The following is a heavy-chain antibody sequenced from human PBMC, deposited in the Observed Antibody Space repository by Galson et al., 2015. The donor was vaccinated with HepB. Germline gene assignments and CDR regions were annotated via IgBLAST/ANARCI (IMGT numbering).Heavy chain of an antibody. CDR3: RSGTWQNVSDY. Sequence: SLRLSCAASGFNFSNFGMHWVRQAPGKGLEWVAFIRFDGTNKFYSDSVKGRFTSSRDTSKSTLYLQMESLTLEDTAVYYFRSGTWQNVSDYWGQGTQITVSS. D-gene: IGHD3-10*01. CDR2: IRFDGTNK. J-gene: IGHJ4*02. CDR1: GFNFSNFG. V-gene: IGHV3-30*02.